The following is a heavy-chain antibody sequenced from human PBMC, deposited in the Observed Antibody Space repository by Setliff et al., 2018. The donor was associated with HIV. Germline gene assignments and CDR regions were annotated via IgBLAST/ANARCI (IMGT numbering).Heavy chain of an antibody. CDR3: AKVRDGSSPGFHH. J-gene: IGHJ1*01. V-gene: IGHV4-59*08. D-gene: IGHD6-13*01. Sequence: SETLSLTCTVSGGSTSSHYWSWIRQPPGKGLEWIGSIYYSGSTNYNPSLRSRVTISVDTSKNQFSLKLSSVTAADTAVYYCAKVRDGSSPGFHHWGQGTLVTVSS. CDR2: IYYSGST. CDR1: GGSTSSHY.